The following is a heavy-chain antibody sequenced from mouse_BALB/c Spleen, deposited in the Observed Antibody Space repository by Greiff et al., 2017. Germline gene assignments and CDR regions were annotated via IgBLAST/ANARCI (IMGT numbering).Heavy chain of an antibody. CDR3: ARYGLYAMDY. CDR2: IYPGDGDT. J-gene: IGHJ4*01. V-gene: IGHV1-80*01. CDR1: GYAFSSYW. Sequence: VQLQQSGAELVRPGSSVKISCKASGYAFSSYWMNWVKQRPGQGLEWIGQIYPGDGDTNYNGKFKGKATLTADKSSSTAYMKLSSLTSEDSAVYFCARYGLYAMDYWGQGTSVTVSS. D-gene: IGHD1-1*02.